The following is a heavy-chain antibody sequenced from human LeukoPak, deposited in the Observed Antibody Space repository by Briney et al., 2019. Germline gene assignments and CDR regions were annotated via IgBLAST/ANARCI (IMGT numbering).Heavy chain of an antibody. J-gene: IGHJ5*02. CDR2: ISWRGDST. V-gene: IGHV3-20*04. D-gene: IGHD6-6*01. Sequence: PGGSLRLSCAASGFTFHDDGMSWVRQVPGKGLEWVSGISWRGDSTSYADSVKGRFTVSRDNAKNSLYLQMDSLRVEDTALYYCARELVIARADEKRTKCFDPWGQGTLVTVSS. CDR1: GFTFHDDG. CDR3: ARELVIARADEKRTKCFDP.